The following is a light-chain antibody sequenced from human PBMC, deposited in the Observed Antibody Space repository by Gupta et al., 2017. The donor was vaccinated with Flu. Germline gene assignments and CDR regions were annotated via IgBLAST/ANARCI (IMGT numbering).Light chain of an antibody. V-gene: IGLV1-47*01. CDR1: SSNIGSNY. CDR2: RNN. Sequence: QPVLTQPPSASGTPGQRVTISCSGSSSNIGSNYVYWYQQLPGTAPKLLIYRNNQRPSGVPDRSSGSKSGTSASLAISGLRSEDEADYYCAAWDDSLSGWVFGGGTKLTVL. J-gene: IGLJ3*02. CDR3: AAWDDSLSGWV.